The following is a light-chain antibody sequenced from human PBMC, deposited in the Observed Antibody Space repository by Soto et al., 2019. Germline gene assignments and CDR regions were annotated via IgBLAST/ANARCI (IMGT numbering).Light chain of an antibody. J-gene: IGKJ5*01. Sequence: EIVLTQSPCSLSSSPGERATLSCRASQSVSVNSLAWYQQKGGQAPRLLIYAASSRATGIPDRFSGSGSGTDFTLTISRLEPEDLAVYYCQQYGSSPITFGQGTRLEIK. CDR2: AAS. V-gene: IGKV3-20*01. CDR1: QSVSVNS. CDR3: QQYGSSPIT.